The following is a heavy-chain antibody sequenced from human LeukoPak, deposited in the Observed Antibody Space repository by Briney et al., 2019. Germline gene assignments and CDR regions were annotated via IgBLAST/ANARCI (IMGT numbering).Heavy chain of an antibody. Sequence: SETLSLTCTVSGGSISGGGYYWSWIRQHPGKGLEWIGYIYYSGSTYYNPSLKSRVTISVDTSKNQFSLKLSSVTAADTAVYYCARGYGSGSYYSYWGQGTLVTVSS. CDR2: IYYSGST. D-gene: IGHD3-10*01. J-gene: IGHJ4*02. V-gene: IGHV4-31*03. CDR3: ARGYGSGSYYSY. CDR1: GGSISGGGYY.